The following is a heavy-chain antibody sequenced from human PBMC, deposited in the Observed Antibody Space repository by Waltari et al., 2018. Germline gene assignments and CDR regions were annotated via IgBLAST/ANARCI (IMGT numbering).Heavy chain of an antibody. Sequence: EVQLLESGGGLVQPGGSLRLSCAASGFTFSNYAMNWVRQAPGTGLEWVSAISGSGTSTYYADSVKGRFTISRDNSKKTLYLQMNSLRAEDTAIYYCAKDVVSDFVPHSGGGLTDYWGQGTLVTVSS. J-gene: IGHJ4*02. D-gene: IGHD3-16*01. V-gene: IGHV3-23*01. CDR3: AKDVVSDFVPHSGGGLTDY. CDR2: ISGSGTST. CDR1: GFTFSNYA.